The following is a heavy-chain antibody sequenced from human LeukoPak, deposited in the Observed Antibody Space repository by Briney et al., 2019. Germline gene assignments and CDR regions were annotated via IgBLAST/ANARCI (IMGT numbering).Heavy chain of an antibody. CDR1: GGSISSGGYS. CDR3: ARGEITMIAV. Sequence: SETLSLTCAVSGGSISSGGYSWSWIRQPPGKGLEWIGYIYHSGSTYYNPSLKSRVTISVDKSKNQFSLKLSSVTAADTAVYYCARGEITMIAVWGQGTLVTVSS. D-gene: IGHD3-22*01. CDR2: IYHSGST. V-gene: IGHV4-30-2*01. J-gene: IGHJ4*02.